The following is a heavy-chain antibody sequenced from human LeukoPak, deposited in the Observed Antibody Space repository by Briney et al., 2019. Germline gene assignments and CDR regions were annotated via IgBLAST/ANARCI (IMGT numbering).Heavy chain of an antibody. CDR2: INHDGST. CDR3: AREGAYSNFVNWFDT. V-gene: IGHV4-39*02. D-gene: IGHD2/OR15-2a*01. J-gene: IGHJ5*02. Sequence: SETLSLTCTVSGGSIGSGDYYWSWIRQPPGKGLEWIGEINHDGSTNYNPSLKSRVTMSIDASKSQFFLTLTPVTAADTAVYYCAREGAYSNFVNWFDTWGQGTLVTVSS. CDR1: GGSIGSGDYY.